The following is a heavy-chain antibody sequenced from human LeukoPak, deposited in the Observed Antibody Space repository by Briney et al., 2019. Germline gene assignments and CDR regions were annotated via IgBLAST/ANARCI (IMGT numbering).Heavy chain of an antibody. Sequence: GGSLRLSCAASGFTFSTYWMSWVRQAPGTGLEWVASIKQDGSEKSYVDSVKGRFTISRDNAKNSLYLQMNSLRAEDTAVYYCAGGVYQLLGYWGKGTLVTVSS. CDR1: GFTFSTYW. J-gene: IGHJ4*02. D-gene: IGHD2-2*01. V-gene: IGHV3-7*04. CDR2: IKQDGSEK. CDR3: AGGVYQLLGY.